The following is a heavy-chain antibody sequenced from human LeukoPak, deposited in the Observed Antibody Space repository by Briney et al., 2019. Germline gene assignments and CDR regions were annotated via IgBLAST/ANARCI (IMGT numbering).Heavy chain of an antibody. CDR3: ARPYYYDGYFDY. CDR1: GYPFKSYG. J-gene: IGHJ4*02. Sequence: ASVKVSCKASGYPFKSYGITWVRQAPGQGLEWMGWISAYNGNTNYAQNLQGRVTMTTDTSTSTAYMELRSLRSDDAAVYYCARPYYYDGYFDYWGQGTLVTVSS. CDR2: ISAYNGNT. V-gene: IGHV1-18*01. D-gene: IGHD3-22*01.